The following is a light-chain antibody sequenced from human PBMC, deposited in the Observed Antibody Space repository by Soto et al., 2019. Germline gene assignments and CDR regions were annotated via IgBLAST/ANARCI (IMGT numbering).Light chain of an antibody. V-gene: IGKV1-5*01. CDR2: DAS. Sequence: DIQMTQSPSTLSASVGDRVTITCRASQSISRWLAWYQQKPGKAPKLLIYDASSLQSGVPSRYSGSGSGTEFTLTISSLQPDDFATYYCQPYNTYSPGVTFGGGTKVEIK. J-gene: IGKJ4*01. CDR3: QPYNTYSPGVT. CDR1: QSISRW.